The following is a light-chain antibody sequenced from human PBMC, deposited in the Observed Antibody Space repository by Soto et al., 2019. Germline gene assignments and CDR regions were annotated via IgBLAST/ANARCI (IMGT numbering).Light chain of an antibody. J-gene: IGKJ1*01. V-gene: IGKV3-20*01. CDR3: QQYGSSPPT. CDR1: QSVSSSY. CDR2: GAS. Sequence: EIVLTQSPGTLSLSPGERATLSCRASQSVSSSYLAWYQQKPGQAPRLLIYGASSRAPGIPDRFSGSGSGTDLTLTISRLEPEDFAVYYCQQYGSSPPTFGQGTQVEIK.